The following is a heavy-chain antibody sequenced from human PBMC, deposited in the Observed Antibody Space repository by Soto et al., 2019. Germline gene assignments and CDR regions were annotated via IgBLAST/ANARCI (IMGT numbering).Heavy chain of an antibody. V-gene: IGHV4-59*01. CDR1: GGSIRSYY. J-gene: IGHJ4*02. D-gene: IGHD5-12*01. CDR3: ARGRGYSGYESTYYFDY. Sequence: PSETLSLTCSVSGGSIRSYYWSWIRQPPGKGLEWIGYIYYSGSTKYNPSLKSRVTISGDTSKKQFSLKLSSVTAADTAVYYCARGRGYSGYESTYYFDYWGQGTLVTVSS. CDR2: IYYSGST.